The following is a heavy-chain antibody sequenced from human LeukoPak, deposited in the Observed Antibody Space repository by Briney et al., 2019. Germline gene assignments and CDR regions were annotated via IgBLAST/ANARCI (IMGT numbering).Heavy chain of an antibody. Sequence: ASVKVSCKASGYTFTSYGISWVRQAPGQGLEWMGWISAYNGNTNYAQKLQGRVTMTTDTSTSTAYMELRSLRSDDTAVYYCARGYYDFWSGYYGPHDYYYYYMGVWGKGTTVTVSS. CDR3: ARGYYDFWSGYYGPHDYYYYYMGV. CDR1: GYTFTSYG. CDR2: ISAYNGNT. J-gene: IGHJ6*03. V-gene: IGHV1-18*01. D-gene: IGHD3-3*01.